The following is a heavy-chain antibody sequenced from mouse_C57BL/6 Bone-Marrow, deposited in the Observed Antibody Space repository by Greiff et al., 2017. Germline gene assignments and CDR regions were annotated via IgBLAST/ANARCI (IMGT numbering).Heavy chain of an antibody. V-gene: IGHV1-64*01. CDR2: IHPNSGST. Sequence: QVQLQQPGAELVKPGASVKLSCKASGYTFTSYWMHWVKQRPGQGLEWIGMIHPNSGSTNYNEKFKSKATLTVDKSSSTAYMQLSSLTSEDSAVYYCASPSLPSYAMDYWGQGTSVTVSS. J-gene: IGHJ4*01. CDR1: GYTFTSYW. D-gene: IGHD1-2*01. CDR3: ASPSLPSYAMDY.